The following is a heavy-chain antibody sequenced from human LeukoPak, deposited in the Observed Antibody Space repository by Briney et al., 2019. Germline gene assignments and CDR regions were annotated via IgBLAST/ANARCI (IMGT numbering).Heavy chain of an antibody. J-gene: IGHJ6*03. CDR2: IKQDGSEK. D-gene: IGHD5-18*01. Sequence: QPGGSLRLSCAASGFTFSSYWMSWVRQAPGKGLEWVANIKQDGSEKNYVDSVKGRFTISRDNAKNSLYLQMNSLRAEDTAVYYCARVKSGYSYGPHYYYYYYMDVWGKGTTVTVSS. V-gene: IGHV3-7*04. CDR1: GFTFSSYW. CDR3: ARVKSGYSYGPHYYYYYYMDV.